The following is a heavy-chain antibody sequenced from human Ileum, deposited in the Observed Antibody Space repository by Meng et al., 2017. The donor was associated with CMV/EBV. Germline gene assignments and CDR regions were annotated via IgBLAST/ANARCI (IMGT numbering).Heavy chain of an antibody. CDR1: CVFAKNFY. Sequence: QLQQRGSGPRQLKPSVTRALTCTVACVFAKNFYWSWNPQPAGKGLQWIGRHSTSGSYNYNPSLKSRVSMSVDTSKKQFSLKLGSVAAADTAVYYSARRGLRWIYGYYWGQGTLVTVSS. J-gene: IGHJ4*02. CDR3: ARRGLRWIYGYY. D-gene: IGHD4-23*01. V-gene: IGHV4-4*07. CDR2: HSTSGSY.